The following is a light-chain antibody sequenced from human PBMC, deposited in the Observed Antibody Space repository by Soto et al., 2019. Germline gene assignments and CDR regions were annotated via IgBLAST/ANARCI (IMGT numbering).Light chain of an antibody. Sequence: QSALTQPASVSGSPGQSITISCTGTSSDVGSYNLVSWYQQHPGKAPKLMIYEGNKRPSGVSNRFSGSKSGNTASLTISGLQAEDEDDYYCCSYAGSGTFVFGGGTKLTVL. V-gene: IGLV2-23*03. CDR2: EGN. J-gene: IGLJ2*01. CDR1: SSDVGSYNL. CDR3: CSYAGSGTFV.